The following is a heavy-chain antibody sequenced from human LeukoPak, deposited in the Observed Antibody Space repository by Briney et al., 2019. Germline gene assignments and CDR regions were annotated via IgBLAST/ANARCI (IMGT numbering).Heavy chain of an antibody. CDR3: ARVFTSYDYVWGSNGAFDI. CDR1: GGSISSYY. D-gene: IGHD3-16*01. J-gene: IGHJ3*02. V-gene: IGHV4-59*12. CDR2: IYYSGST. Sequence: SETLSLTCTVSGGSISSYYWSWIRQPPGKGLEWIGYIYYSGSTNYNPSLKSRVTMSVDTSKNQFSLKLSSVTAADTAVYYCARVFTSYDYVWGSNGAFDIWGQGTMVTVSS.